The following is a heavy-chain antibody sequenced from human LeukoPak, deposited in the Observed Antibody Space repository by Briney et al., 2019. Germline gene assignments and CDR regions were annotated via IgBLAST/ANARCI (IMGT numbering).Heavy chain of an antibody. CDR2: INTNTGNP. Sequence: ASVKVSCKASGYTFTSYAMNWVRQAPGQGLEGMGWINTNTGNPTYAQGFTGRFVFSLDTSVSTAYLQISSLKAEDTAVYYCARGYSSSWYSGTEHWGQGTLVTVSS. J-gene: IGHJ1*01. CDR1: GYTFTSYA. D-gene: IGHD6-13*01. V-gene: IGHV7-4-1*02. CDR3: ARGYSSSWYSGTEH.